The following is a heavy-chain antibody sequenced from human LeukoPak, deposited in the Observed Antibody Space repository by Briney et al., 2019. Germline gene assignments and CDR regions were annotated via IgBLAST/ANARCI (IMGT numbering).Heavy chain of an antibody. CDR2: INPSGGGT. CDR1: GYTFTNYY. D-gene: IGHD5-18*01. V-gene: IGHV1-46*01. J-gene: IGHJ4*02. Sequence: ASVKVSCKASGYTFTNYYMHWVRQAPGQGLEWMGIINPSGGGTSYAQKFQGRLTMARDTSTTTVYMELSSLRSEDTAMYYCAREIGPRQLHLWGSAFDYWGQGTLVTVSS. CDR3: AREIGPRQLHLWGSAFDY.